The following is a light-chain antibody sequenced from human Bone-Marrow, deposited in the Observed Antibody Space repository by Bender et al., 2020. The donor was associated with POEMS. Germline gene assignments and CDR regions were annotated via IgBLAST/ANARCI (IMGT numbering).Light chain of an antibody. Sequence: QSALTQPASVSGSPGQSITVSCTGTSSDVGGYDYVSWYQQHPGRAPKLLIHGVTNRPSGVPDRFSGSKSGNTASLTVSGLQAEDEADYYCAVWDDSLNGWVFGGGTKLTVL. CDR3: AVWDDSLNGWV. J-gene: IGLJ3*02. CDR1: SSDVGGYDY. CDR2: GVT. V-gene: IGLV2-14*03.